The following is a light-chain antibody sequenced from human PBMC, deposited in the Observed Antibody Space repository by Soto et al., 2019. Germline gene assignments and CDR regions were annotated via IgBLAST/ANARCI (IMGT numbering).Light chain of an antibody. CDR1: QSISSW. J-gene: IGKJ2*01. Sequence: DIQMTQSPSTLSASVGDRVTITCRASQSISSWLAWYQQKPGKAPNLLIYKASSLESGVPSRFSGSGSGTEFTLTISSLQADDFATYYCQQYNSYSTTFGQGNKLEIK. CDR3: QQYNSYSTT. CDR2: KAS. V-gene: IGKV1-5*03.